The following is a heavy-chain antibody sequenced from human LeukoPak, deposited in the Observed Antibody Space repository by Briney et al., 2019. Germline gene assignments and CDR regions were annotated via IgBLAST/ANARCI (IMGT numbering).Heavy chain of an antibody. J-gene: IGHJ4*01. D-gene: IGHD6-19*01. CDR1: GFTFSSYS. CDR3: AKGIYSSGWSYFDY. V-gene: IGHV3-23*01. CDR2: LSGSGITT. Sequence: GGSLRLSCAASGFTFSSYSMSWVRQAPGKGLEWVSTLSGSGITTYYADSVKGRFTISRDNSKNTLYLQMNSLRAEDTAVYYCAKGIYSSGWSYFDYWGHGTLVTVSS.